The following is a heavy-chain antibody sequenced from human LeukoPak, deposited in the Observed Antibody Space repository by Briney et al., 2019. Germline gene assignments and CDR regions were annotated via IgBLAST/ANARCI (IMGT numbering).Heavy chain of an antibody. V-gene: IGHV1-2*02. J-gene: IGHJ3*02. CDR1: GYTFTGYY. D-gene: IGHD7-27*01. CDR3: ARDQLGIRRGDAFDI. CDR2: INPNSGGT. Sequence: ASVKVSCKASGYTFTGYYMHWVRQAPGQGLEWMGWINPNSGGTNYAQKFQGRVTMTRDTSISTAYMELSRLRSDDTAVYYCARDQLGIRRGDAFDIWGQGTMVTVSS.